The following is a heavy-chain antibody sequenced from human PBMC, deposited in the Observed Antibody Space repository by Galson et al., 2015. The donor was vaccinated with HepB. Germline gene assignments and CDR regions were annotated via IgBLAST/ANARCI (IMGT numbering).Heavy chain of an antibody. Sequence: SLRLSCAASGFTFSSYAVHWVRQAPGKGLERVAVISYDGSNKYYADSVKGRFTISRDNSKNTLYLQMNSLRAEDTAVYYCARGTHYGDYIVVDYWGQGTLVTVSS. CDR3: ARGTHYGDYIVVDY. D-gene: IGHD4-17*01. CDR1: GFTFSSYA. CDR2: ISYDGSNK. V-gene: IGHV3-30-3*01. J-gene: IGHJ4*02.